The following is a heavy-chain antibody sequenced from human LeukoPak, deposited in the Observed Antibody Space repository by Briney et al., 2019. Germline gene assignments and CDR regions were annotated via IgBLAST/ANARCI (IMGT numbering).Heavy chain of an antibody. CDR1: GYTFTGYY. CDR2: INPNSGGT. D-gene: IGHD2-2*01. V-gene: IGHV1-2*02. CDR3: ARDGVPAAIDYYYYMDV. J-gene: IGHJ6*03. Sequence: SVKVSCKASGYTFTGYYMHWVRQAPGQGLEWMGWINPNSGGTNYAQKFQGRVTMTRDTSISTAYMELSRLRSDDTAVYYCARDGVPAAIDYYYYMDVWGKGTTVTVSS.